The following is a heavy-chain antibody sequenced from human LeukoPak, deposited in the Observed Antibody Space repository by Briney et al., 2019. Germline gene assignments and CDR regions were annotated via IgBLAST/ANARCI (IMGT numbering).Heavy chain of an antibody. CDR2: ISTNGGST. CDR1: GFTFSEYS. Sequence: PGGSLRVSCAASGFTFSEYSMHWVRQAPGKGLEYVSAISTNGGSTYYANSVKGRFTISRDDPKNTLDLQMGSLRPEDMAVYYCARGFRYYGSGIDYWGQGTLVTVSS. V-gene: IGHV3-64*01. D-gene: IGHD3-10*01. CDR3: ARGFRYYGSGIDY. J-gene: IGHJ4*02.